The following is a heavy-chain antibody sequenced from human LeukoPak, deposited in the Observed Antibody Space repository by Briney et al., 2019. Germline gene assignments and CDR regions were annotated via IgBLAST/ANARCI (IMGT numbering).Heavy chain of an antibody. CDR2: IYSGGST. Sequence: PGGSLRLSCAASGFTVSSNYMGWVRQAPGKGLEWVSVIYSGGSTYYADSVKGRFTISRDNSKNTLYLQMNSLRAEDTAVYYCARMGTAAGTSYDAFDIWGQGTMVTVSS. CDR1: GFTVSSNY. V-gene: IGHV3-66*02. CDR3: ARMGTAAGTSYDAFDI. J-gene: IGHJ3*02. D-gene: IGHD6-13*01.